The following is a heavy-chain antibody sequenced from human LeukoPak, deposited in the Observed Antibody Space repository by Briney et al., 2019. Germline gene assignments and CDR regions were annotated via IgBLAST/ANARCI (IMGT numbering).Heavy chain of an antibody. D-gene: IGHD2-2*01. CDR3: ARAIAVVPAATRYYYYGMDV. CDR2: INSDGSST. V-gene: IGHV3-74*01. Sequence: GGSLRLSCAASGFTFSSYWMHWVRQAPGKGLVWVSRINSDGSSTSYADSVKGRFTISRDNAKNTLYLQMNSLRAEDTAVYYCARAIAVVPAATRYYYYGMDVWGQGTTVTVSS. J-gene: IGHJ6*02. CDR1: GFTFSSYW.